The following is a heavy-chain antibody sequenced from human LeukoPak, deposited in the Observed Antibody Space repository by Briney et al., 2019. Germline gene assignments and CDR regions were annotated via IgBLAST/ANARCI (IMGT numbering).Heavy chain of an antibody. J-gene: IGHJ4*02. V-gene: IGHV3-23*01. CDR1: GLTFSSYA. CDR2: ISGSSGHT. CDR3: AKVGFSEMEWLLYSDH. D-gene: IGHD3-3*01. Sequence: GGSLRLSCAASGLTFSSYAMSWVRQAPGKGLEWGSAISGSSGHTYYADSVKGRFTISRDNSKTTLYLQMNSLRAEDTAVYYCAKVGFSEMEWLLYSDHWGQGTLVTVSS.